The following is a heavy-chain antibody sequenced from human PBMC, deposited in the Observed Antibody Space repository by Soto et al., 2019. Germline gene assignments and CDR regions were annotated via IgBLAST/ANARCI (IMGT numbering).Heavy chain of an antibody. V-gene: IGHV1-8*01. Sequence: ASVKVSCKASGYTFTSYDINWVRQATGQGLEWMGWMNPNSGNTGYAQRFQGRVTMTRNTSISTAYMELSSLRSGDTAVYYCARGGVLRYFDTETPFDYWGQGTLIYVSS. CDR3: ARGGVLRYFDTETPFDY. D-gene: IGHD3-9*01. CDR2: MNPNSGNT. J-gene: IGHJ4*02. CDR1: GYTFTSYD.